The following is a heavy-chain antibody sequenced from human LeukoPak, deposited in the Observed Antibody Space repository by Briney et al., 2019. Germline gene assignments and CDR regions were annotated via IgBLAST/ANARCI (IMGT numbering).Heavy chain of an antibody. Sequence: GRSLRLSCAASGFTFDDYAMHWVRQAPGKGLEWVSGISWNSGSIGYADSVKGRFTISRDNAKNSLYLQMNSLRAEDTALYYCAKALREYRGFDYWGHGTLVTVSS. V-gene: IGHV3-9*01. CDR1: GFTFDDYA. D-gene: IGHD5-18*01. CDR2: ISWNSGSI. CDR3: AKALREYRGFDY. J-gene: IGHJ4*03.